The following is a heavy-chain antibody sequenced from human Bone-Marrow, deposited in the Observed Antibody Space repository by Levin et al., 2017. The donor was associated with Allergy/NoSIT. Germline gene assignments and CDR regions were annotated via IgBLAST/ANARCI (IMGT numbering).Heavy chain of an antibody. Sequence: GGSLRLSCAASGFTLINYVMSWVRQAPGKGLYWVSSVSGSGYTTYYADSVKGQFTISRDNSKNTLHLQLNSLTAEDTAVYFCAKHGGSRYCSGGSCYRAHVDYWGQGALVTVSS. CDR3: AKHGGSRYCSGGSCYRAHVDY. CDR1: GFTLINYV. D-gene: IGHD2-15*01. V-gene: IGHV3-23*01. J-gene: IGHJ4*02. CDR2: VSGSGYTT.